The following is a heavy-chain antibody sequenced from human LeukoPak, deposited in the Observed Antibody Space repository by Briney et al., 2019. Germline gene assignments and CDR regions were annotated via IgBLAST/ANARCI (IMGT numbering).Heavy chain of an antibody. V-gene: IGHV3-7*01. D-gene: IGHD1-26*01. J-gene: IGHJ4*02. CDR1: GFTFSSYA. CDR2: IKQDGSEK. CDR3: ARAAGSYGGSYGGRFDY. Sequence: PGRSLRLSCAASGFTFSSYAMHWVRQAPGKGLEWVANIKQDGSEKYYVDSVKGRFTISRDNAKNSLYLQMNSLRAEDTAVYYCARAAGSYGGSYGGRFDYWGQGTLVTVSS.